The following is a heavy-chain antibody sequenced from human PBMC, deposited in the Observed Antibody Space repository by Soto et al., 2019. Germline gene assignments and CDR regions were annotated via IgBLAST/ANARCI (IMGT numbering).Heavy chain of an antibody. J-gene: IGHJ5*02. V-gene: IGHV5-51*01. CDR2: IYPGDSDS. D-gene: IGHD2-8*01. CDR1: GYSFSTSW. CDR3: ARLSRRVAQESNYFDP. Sequence: GESLKISCKVSGYSFSTSWMGWVRQLPGKGLEWMGIIYPGDSDSRYGPSFEGHVTFSVDKSISTAYLEWSSLKASDTAIYYCARLSRRVAQESNYFDPWGQGTLVTVSS.